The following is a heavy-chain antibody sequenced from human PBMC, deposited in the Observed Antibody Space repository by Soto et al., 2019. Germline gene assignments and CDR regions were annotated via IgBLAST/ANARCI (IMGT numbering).Heavy chain of an antibody. J-gene: IGHJ6*02. CDR2: IYSDGTT. CDR3: SRVGCSNSKCYTRGMDV. CDR1: GGSISGYY. V-gene: IGHV4-4*07. D-gene: IGHD2-2*01. Sequence: PPETLSLACTVSGGSISGYYWSWVRQRAGKGLEWVGRIYSDGTTNYSPCLKSRVTMSLDTSKDQFSLHLNSVTAADTAVYYCSRVGCSNSKCYTRGMDVWGQGTTVTVSS.